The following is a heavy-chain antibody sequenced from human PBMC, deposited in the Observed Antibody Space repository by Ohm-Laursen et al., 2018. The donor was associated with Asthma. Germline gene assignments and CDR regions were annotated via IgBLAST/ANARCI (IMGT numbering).Heavy chain of an antibody. V-gene: IGHV3-7*01. D-gene: IGHD2-2*01. CDR3: ARRHCSSTSCYEAYYYYGMDV. CDR2: INQDGSQK. Sequence: SLRLFCAAPGFTFNTYWMSWVRQAPGKGLEWVANINQDGSQKYYVDSVKGRFTLSRINAKNSLSLQMNSLRAEDTAVHYCARRHCSSTSCYEAYYYYGMDVWGQGTTVTVSS. CDR1: GFTFNTYW. J-gene: IGHJ6*02.